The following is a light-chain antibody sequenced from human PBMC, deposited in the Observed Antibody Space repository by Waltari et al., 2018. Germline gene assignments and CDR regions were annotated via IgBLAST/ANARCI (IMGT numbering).Light chain of an antibody. CDR2: GTS. J-gene: IGKJ4*01. V-gene: IGKV3-20*01. CDR1: QSVSGTY. CDR3: QQYGSSTLT. Sequence: ENVLTQSPGTLSLSPGERATLSCRASQSVSGTYLTWFQQKRGQAPRLLIYGTSNRATGIPDRFSGSGSGTDFTLTISRLEPEDFAVYYCQQYGSSTLTFGGGTKVEIK.